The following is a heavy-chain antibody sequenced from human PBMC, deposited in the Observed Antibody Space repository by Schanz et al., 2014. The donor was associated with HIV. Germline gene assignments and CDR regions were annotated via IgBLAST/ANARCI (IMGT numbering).Heavy chain of an antibody. CDR2: ISESGGRT. D-gene: IGHD3-22*01. V-gene: IGHV3-23*01. Sequence: EVQLLESGGGLAQPGGSLRLSCAASGFNFNNYAMTWVRQAPGKGLEWVSSISESGGRTYYADSVNGRFTISRDNSKNTLYLQMTTLRIDDTAVYYCAKPEYDSRGSSQSHFDYWGQGTLVTVSS. CDR1: GFNFNNYA. J-gene: IGHJ4*02. CDR3: AKPEYDSRGSSQSHFDY.